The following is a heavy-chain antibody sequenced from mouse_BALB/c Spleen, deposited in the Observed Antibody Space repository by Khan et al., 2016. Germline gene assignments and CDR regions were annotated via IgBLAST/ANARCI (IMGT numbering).Heavy chain of an antibody. Sequence: EVQLQESGPDLVKPSQSLSLTCTVTGYSITSGYSCHWIRQFPGNKLEWMGYIHYSGSTNYNPSLKSRISITRNTSKNQFFLQLNSVTTEDTATDYGARLRDWYCDVWGAGTTVTVSS. J-gene: IGHJ1*01. CDR2: IHYSGST. D-gene: IGHD1-1*01. CDR3: ARLRDWYCDV. CDR1: GYSITSGYS. V-gene: IGHV3-1*02.